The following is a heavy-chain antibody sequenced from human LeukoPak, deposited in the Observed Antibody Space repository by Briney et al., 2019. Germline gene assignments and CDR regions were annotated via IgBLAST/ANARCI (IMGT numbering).Heavy chain of an antibody. CDR3: ASVGDYVLFDAFDI. Sequence: PGGSLRLSCAASGFTFSSYWMTWVRQAPGKGLEWVANIKQDGSEKYYVNSVKGRFTISRDNAKNSLYLQMNSLRAEDTAVYYCASVGDYVLFDAFDIWGQGTMVTVSS. D-gene: IGHD4-17*01. V-gene: IGHV3-7*01. CDR1: GFTFSSYW. J-gene: IGHJ3*02. CDR2: IKQDGSEK.